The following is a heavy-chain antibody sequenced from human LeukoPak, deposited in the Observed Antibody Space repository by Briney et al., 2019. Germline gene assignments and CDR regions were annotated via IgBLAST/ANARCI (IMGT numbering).Heavy chain of an antibody. CDR1: GLTFSDYA. CDR3: AKDYSDSRVADVFLEY. J-gene: IGHJ4*02. D-gene: IGHD2-15*01. CDR2: ITSGFTP. Sequence: GGSLRLSCAVSGLTFSDYAMSWFRQAPGKGLEWVSGITSGFTPLYADSVKGRLTVSRDNSKNTFHMQMHSLRADDTGVYFCAKDYSDSRVADVFLEYWGQGTLVTVSS. V-gene: IGHV3-23*01.